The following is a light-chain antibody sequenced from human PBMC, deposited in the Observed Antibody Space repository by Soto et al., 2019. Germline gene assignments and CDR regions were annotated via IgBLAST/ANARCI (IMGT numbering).Light chain of an antibody. CDR2: DVS. Sequence: QSVLTQPRSVSGSPGQSVTISCTGTSSDIGGYKYVSWYQHHPGKAPKLLIYDVSERPSGVPDRFSGSKSGNTASLTTSGLQAEDEADYYCCSYAAISVVFGGGTKLTVL. V-gene: IGLV2-11*01. J-gene: IGLJ2*01. CDR1: SSDIGGYKY. CDR3: CSYAAISVV.